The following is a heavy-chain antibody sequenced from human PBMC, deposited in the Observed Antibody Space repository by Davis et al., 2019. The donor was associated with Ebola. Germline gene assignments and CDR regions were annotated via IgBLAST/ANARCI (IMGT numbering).Heavy chain of an antibody. CDR1: GFTFSSYA. D-gene: IGHD5-12*01. J-gene: IGHJ4*02. Sequence: GESLKISCAASGFTFSSYAMSWVRQAPGKGLEWVSAISGSGGSTYYADSVKGRFTISRDNSKNTLYLQMNSLRAEDTAVYYCARGRWLRSFYFDYWGQGTLVTVSS. CDR2: ISGSGGST. CDR3: ARGRWLRSFYFDY. V-gene: IGHV3-23*01.